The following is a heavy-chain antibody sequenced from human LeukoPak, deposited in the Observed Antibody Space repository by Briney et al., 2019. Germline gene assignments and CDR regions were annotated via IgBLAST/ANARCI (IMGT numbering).Heavy chain of an antibody. Sequence: SETLSLTCAVYGGSFSGYYWSWIRQPPGKWLEWIGEINHSGSTNYNPSLKSRVTIYVDTSKNQFSLKLSSVTAADTAVYYCARAVSQTTILFEYWGPGTLVTV. V-gene: IGHV4-34*01. CDR3: ARAVSQTTILFEY. CDR1: GGSFSGYY. J-gene: IGHJ4*02. D-gene: IGHD3-9*01. CDR2: INHSGST.